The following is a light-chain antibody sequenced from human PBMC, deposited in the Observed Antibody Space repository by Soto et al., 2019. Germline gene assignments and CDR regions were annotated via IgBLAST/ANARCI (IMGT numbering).Light chain of an antibody. J-gene: IGLJ2*01. V-gene: IGLV1-51*01. CDR1: SSNIGNNF. Sequence: QSVLTQPPSVSAAPGQKVTISCSGTSSNIGNNFVSWYQHFPGKAPKLLIFDDTKRPSGIPDRFSGSKSGTSASLAISGLRSEDEANYYCAAWDDSPSGVVFGGGTQLTVL. CDR3: AAWDDSPSGVV. CDR2: DDT.